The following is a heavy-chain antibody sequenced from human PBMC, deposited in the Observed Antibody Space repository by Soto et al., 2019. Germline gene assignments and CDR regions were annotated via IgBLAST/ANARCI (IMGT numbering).Heavy chain of an antibody. CDR2: ISSSGNTI. D-gene: IGHD3-22*01. Sequence: SLRLSCSASVFNFSTYEMKWRRQAPGKGLEWISYISSSGNTIYYADSVKGRFTISRDNAKNSLYLQMNSLRAEDTAVYYCARGVYDSNGYSYPWGQGTLVTVSS. J-gene: IGHJ5*02. CDR1: VFNFSTYE. CDR3: ARGVYDSNGYSYP. V-gene: IGHV3-48*03.